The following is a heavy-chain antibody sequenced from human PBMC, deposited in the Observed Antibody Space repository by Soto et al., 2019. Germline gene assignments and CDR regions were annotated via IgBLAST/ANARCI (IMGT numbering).Heavy chain of an antibody. J-gene: IGHJ6*02. D-gene: IGHD3-10*01. CDR1: GGSISSGDYY. CDR2: IYYSGST. CDR3: AREPRLLWFGELLYYYGMDV. Sequence: SSETLSLTCTVSGGSISSGDYYWSWIRQPPGKGLEWIGYIYYSGSTYYNPSLKSRVTISVDTSKNQFSLKLSSVTAADTAVYYCAREPRLLWFGELLYYYGMDVWGQGTTVTVSS. V-gene: IGHV4-30-4*01.